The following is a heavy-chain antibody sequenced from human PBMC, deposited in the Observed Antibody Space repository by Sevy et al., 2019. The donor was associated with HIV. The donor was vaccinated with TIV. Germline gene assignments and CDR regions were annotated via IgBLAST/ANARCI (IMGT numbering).Heavy chain of an antibody. Sequence: GGSLRLSCAASGFTFSSYWMSWVRQAPGKGLEWVANIKQDGSEKYYVDSVKGGSTISRDNAKNSLYLQMNSLRAEDTAVYYCARDGGAIFGVAYYYGMDVWGQGTTVTVSS. V-gene: IGHV3-7*01. J-gene: IGHJ6*02. CDR1: GFTFSSYW. CDR2: IKQDGSEK. D-gene: IGHD3-3*01. CDR3: ARDGGAIFGVAYYYGMDV.